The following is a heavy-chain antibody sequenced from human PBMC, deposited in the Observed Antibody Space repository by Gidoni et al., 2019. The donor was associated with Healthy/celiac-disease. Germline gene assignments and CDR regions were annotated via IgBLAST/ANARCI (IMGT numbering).Heavy chain of an antibody. Sequence: QVQLQESGPGLVKPSATLSLTCPVSGGSISSYYWSWIRQPPGKGLEWIGYIYYSGSTNYNPSLKSRVTISVDTSKNQFSLKLSSVTAADTAVYYCARGNSSSWPFDYWGQGTLVTVSS. CDR1: GGSISSYY. CDR2: IYYSGST. D-gene: IGHD6-13*01. V-gene: IGHV4-59*01. J-gene: IGHJ4*02. CDR3: ARGNSSSWPFDY.